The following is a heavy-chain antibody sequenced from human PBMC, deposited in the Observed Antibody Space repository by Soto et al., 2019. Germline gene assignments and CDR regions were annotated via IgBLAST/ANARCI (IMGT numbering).Heavy chain of an antibody. Sequence: EVQLLESGGGLVQPGGSLSLSCAASGFTFSSYAMSWARQAPGKGLEWVSAISGSGGRTYYADSVKGRFTISRDNSKTTLYLEMNSLRAEDTAVYYCAKDPQGSSSWYYSYYYGMDVWGQGTTVTVSS. CDR1: GFTFSSYA. D-gene: IGHD6-13*01. CDR3: AKDPQGSSSWYYSYYYGMDV. CDR2: ISGSGGRT. V-gene: IGHV3-23*01. J-gene: IGHJ6*02.